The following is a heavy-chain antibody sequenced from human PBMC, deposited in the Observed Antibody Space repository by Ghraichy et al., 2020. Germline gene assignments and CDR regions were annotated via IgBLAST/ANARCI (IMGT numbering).Heavy chain of an antibody. CDR2: MNPNSGNT. J-gene: IGHJ6*02. D-gene: IGHD2-8*01. CDR3: ARRNGNYYYYYGMDV. Sequence: GESLNISCKASGYTFTSYDINWVRQATGQGLEWMGWMNPNSGNTGYAQKFQGRVTMTRNTSISTAYMELSSLRSEDTAVYYCARRNGNYYYYYGMDVWGQGTTVTVSS. CDR1: GYTFTSYD. V-gene: IGHV1-8*01.